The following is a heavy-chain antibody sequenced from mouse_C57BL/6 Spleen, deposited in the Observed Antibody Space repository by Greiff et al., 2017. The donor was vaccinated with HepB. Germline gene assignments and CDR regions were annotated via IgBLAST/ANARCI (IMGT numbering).Heavy chain of an antibody. J-gene: IGHJ3*01. CDR1: GYTFTSYT. Sequence: QVQLQQSGAELARPGASVKMSCKASGYTFTSYTMHWVKQRPGQGLEWIGYINPSSGYTKYNQKFKDKATLTADKSSSTAYMQLSSLTSEDSAVYYCAREEDYGSGAYWGQGTLVTVSA. D-gene: IGHD1-1*01. CDR3: AREEDYGSGAY. CDR2: INPSSGYT. V-gene: IGHV1-4*01.